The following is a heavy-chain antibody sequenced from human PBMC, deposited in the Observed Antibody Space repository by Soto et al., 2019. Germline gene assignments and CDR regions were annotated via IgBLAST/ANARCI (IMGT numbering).Heavy chain of an antibody. V-gene: IGHV3-23*05. D-gene: IGHD5-18*01. CDR2: IDNSGGIT. CDR1: GFTFSTYA. Sequence: GGSPRLSCAASGFTFSTYAMSWVRQAPGKGLEWVSTIDNSGGITYYADSVKGRFTISRDNSKNTLYLQMNSLRAEDTAVYYCAKGGYNYGFLFDCWGQGTLVTVSS. CDR3: AKGGYNYGFLFDC. J-gene: IGHJ4*02.